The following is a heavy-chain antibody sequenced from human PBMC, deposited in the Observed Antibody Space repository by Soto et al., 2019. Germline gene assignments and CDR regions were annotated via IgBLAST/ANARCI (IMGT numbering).Heavy chain of an antibody. CDR3: ASDGGAPHLGARDY. V-gene: IGHV1-69*06. CDR1: GGTFSSYA. J-gene: IGHJ4*02. Sequence: QVQLVQSGAEVKKPGSSVKVSCKASGGTFSSYAISWVRQAPGQGLEWMGGIIPIFGTANYAQKFQARVTITADKSTSTAYMELSSLGSEDTAVYYCASDGGAPHLGARDYWGQGTLVTVSS. D-gene: IGHD2-21*01. CDR2: IIPIFGTA.